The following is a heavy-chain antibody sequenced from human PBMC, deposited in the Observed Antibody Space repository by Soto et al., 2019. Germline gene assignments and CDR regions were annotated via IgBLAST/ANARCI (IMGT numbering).Heavy chain of an antibody. Sequence: GGSLRLSCAASGFTFSSYAMSWVRQAPGKGLEWVAVISYDGSNKYYADSVKGRFTISRDNAKNSLYLQMNSLRAEDAAVYYCARDGGSAHFDYWGQGTLVTVSS. CDR3: ARDGGSAHFDY. CDR2: ISYDGSNK. J-gene: IGHJ4*02. V-gene: IGHV3-30-3*01. D-gene: IGHD2-15*01. CDR1: GFTFSSYA.